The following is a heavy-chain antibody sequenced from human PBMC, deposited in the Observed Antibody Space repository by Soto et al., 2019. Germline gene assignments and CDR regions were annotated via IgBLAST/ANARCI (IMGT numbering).Heavy chain of an antibody. V-gene: IGHV3-30*18. CDR2: ISYAGSNE. CDR1: GFTFSNYG. Sequence: HVQLVESGGGVVQPGRSLRLSCAASGFTFSNYGMHWVRQAPGKGLEWVAVISYAGSNEYYEDSVKGRFTISRDNSKNTLYLQMNSLRAEDTAMYYCAKDVDKLYWFVEVYYFYGMDVWGQGTTVTVSS. CDR3: AKDVDKLYWFVEVYYFYGMDV. J-gene: IGHJ6*02. D-gene: IGHD3-10*01.